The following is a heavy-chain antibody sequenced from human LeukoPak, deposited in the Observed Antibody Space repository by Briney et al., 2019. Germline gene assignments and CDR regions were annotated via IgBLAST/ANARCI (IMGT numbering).Heavy chain of an antibody. CDR1: GGSISSSSYY. J-gene: IGHJ3*02. V-gene: IGHV4-39*07. CDR3: ARGRGMWGAFDI. D-gene: IGHD3-16*01. Sequence: SETLSLTCTVSGGSISSSSYYWGWIRQPPGKGLEWIGSIYYSGSTYYNPSLKSRVTISVDTSKNQFSLKLSSVTAADTAVYYCARGRGMWGAFDIWGQGTMVTVSS. CDR2: IYYSGST.